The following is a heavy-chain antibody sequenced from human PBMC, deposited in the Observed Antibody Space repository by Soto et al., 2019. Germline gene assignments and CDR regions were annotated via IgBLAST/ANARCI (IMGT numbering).Heavy chain of an antibody. D-gene: IGHD2-21*01. Sequence: QVQLVESGGGVVQPGKSLRLSCAASGFIFSAYVMHWVRQAPGKGLEWVAMISHDEDYIYYADSVKGRFTISRDNSKNTLLMEMSNLKTEDTAMYYCERDHESLKFGDIDYWGQGTLVTVSS. CDR2: ISHDEDYI. CDR1: GFIFSAYV. CDR3: ERDHESLKFGDIDY. V-gene: IGHV3-30*03. J-gene: IGHJ4*02.